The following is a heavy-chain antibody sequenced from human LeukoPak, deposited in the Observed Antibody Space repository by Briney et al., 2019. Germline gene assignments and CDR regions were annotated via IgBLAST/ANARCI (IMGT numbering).Heavy chain of an antibody. CDR1: GGTFSSYA. CDR2: IIPIFGTA. V-gene: IGHV1-69*06. D-gene: IGHD5-12*01. J-gene: IGHJ6*03. CDR3: ASPRATTHYYYYYMDV. Sequence: ASVKVSCKASGGTFSSYAISWVRQAPGQGLEWMGGIIPIFGTANYAQKFQGRVTITADKSTSTAYMELSSLGSEDTAVYYCASPRATTHYYYYYMDVWGKGTTVTVSS.